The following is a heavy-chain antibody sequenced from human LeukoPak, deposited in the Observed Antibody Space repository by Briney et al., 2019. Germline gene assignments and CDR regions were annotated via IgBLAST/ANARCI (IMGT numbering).Heavy chain of an antibody. CDR3: ANSRRSGYWYFDL. D-gene: IGHD3-22*01. CDR2: MYSAGLT. J-gene: IGHJ2*01. Sequence: GGSLRLSCVVSGFTISSNYMSWVRQAPGKGLEWVSVMYSAGLTYYADSVKGRFTISRDNSKNTLNLQMNSLRAEDTAVYYCANSRRSGYWYFDLWGRGTLVTVSS. V-gene: IGHV3-53*01. CDR1: GFTISSNY.